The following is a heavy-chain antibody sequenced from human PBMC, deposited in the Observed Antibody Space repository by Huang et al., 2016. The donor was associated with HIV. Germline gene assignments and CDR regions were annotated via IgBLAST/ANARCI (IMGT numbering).Heavy chain of an antibody. CDR1: GGSFSGYY. Sequence: QVQLHQWGAGLLKPSETLSLTCAVYGGSFSGYYWSWIRQPPGKGLEWIGEITHSGSTNDNPSRKSRVTISEETSKNQFSLKLSSVTAADTAVYYCARAPHYGSGSYYYWGQGTLVTVSS. V-gene: IGHV4-34*01. CDR2: ITHSGST. D-gene: IGHD3-10*01. CDR3: ARAPHYGSGSYYY. J-gene: IGHJ4*02.